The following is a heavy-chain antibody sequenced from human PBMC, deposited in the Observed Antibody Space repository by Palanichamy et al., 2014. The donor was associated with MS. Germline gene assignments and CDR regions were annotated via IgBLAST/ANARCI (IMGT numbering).Heavy chain of an antibody. CDR3: VRPGQLIPTFDF. CDR2: IWYDGSNK. D-gene: IGHD1-1*01. CDR1: GFNFNDFG. Sequence: QVELVESGGGVVQPGRSLRLSCAASGFNFNDFGMYWVRQAPGKGLEWLALIWYDGSNKNYADSVKGRFTISRDNSKNTVYLQMDNLRADDTAVYYCVRPGQLIPTFDFWGQGTLVTVSS. V-gene: IGHV3-33*01. J-gene: IGHJ4*02.